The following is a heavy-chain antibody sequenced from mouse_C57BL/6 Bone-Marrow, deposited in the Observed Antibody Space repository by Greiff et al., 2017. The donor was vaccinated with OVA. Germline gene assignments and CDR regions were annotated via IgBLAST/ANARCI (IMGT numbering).Heavy chain of an antibody. V-gene: IGHV5-12*01. J-gene: IGHJ4*01. CDR2: LSNGGGST. Sequence: EVKLMESGGGLVQPGGSLKLSCAASGFTFSDYYMYWVRQTPEKRLEWVAYLSNGGGSTYYPDTVKGRFTISRDNAKNTLYLQMSRLKSEDTAMYYCARRGFTTVDYAMDYWGQGTSVTVSS. CDR1: GFTFSDYY. CDR3: ARRGFTTVDYAMDY. D-gene: IGHD1-1*01.